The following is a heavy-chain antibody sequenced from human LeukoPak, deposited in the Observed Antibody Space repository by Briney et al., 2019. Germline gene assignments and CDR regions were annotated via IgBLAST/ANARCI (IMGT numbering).Heavy chain of an antibody. CDR3: AKDLALAVAASDY. J-gene: IGHJ4*02. CDR1: GFTFSRYE. V-gene: IGHV3-48*03. D-gene: IGHD6-19*01. Sequence: PGGSLRLSCAASGFTFSRYEMNWVRQAPGKGLEWVSYISSSGSTIYYADSVKGRFTISRDNSKNTLYLQMNSLRAEDTAVYYFAKDLALAVAASDYWGQGTLVTVSS. CDR2: ISSSGSTI.